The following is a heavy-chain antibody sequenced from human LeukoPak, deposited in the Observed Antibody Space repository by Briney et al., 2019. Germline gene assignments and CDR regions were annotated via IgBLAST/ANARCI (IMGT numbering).Heavy chain of an antibody. CDR1: GFTFSNYN. V-gene: IGHV3-7*01. J-gene: IGHJ3*01. D-gene: IGHD1-26*01. CDR2: IKEDGSER. CDR3: ARDKASGSSFGSSFHF. Sequence: PGGSLRLSCAASGFTFSNYNMNWVRQAPGKGLEWVATIKEDGSERYYVESVKGRFTISRDNARNSLYLRMNSLRVEDTALYYCARDKASGSSFGSSFHFWGQGTMVTVSS.